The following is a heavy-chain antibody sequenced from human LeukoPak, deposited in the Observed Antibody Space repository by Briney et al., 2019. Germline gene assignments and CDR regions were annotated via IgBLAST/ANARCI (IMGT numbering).Heavy chain of an antibody. CDR3: ARANAYDNNGYSPEFRY. D-gene: IGHD3-22*01. Sequence: ASVKVSCKASGYTFTGYYMHWVRQAPGQGLEWMGWINPNSGGTNYAQKFQGRVTMTRDTSISTAYMELSGLRSDDTAIYYRARANAYDNNGYSPEFRYWGQGTLVTVSS. CDR2: INPNSGGT. J-gene: IGHJ4*02. CDR1: GYTFTGYY. V-gene: IGHV1-2*02.